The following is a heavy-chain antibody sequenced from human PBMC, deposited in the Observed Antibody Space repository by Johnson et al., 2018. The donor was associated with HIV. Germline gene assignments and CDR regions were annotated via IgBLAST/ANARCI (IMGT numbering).Heavy chain of an antibody. D-gene: IGHD6-13*01. Sequence: VQLVESGGGLVQPGRSLRLSFAASGFTFDDYAMHWVRQAPGKGLEWVSGISWKSGSIGYADSVKGRFTISRDNAKNPLYLQMNSLRAEDTALYYCAKDGYSSSWYPYAFDIWGQGTMVTVSS. CDR2: ISWKSGSI. V-gene: IGHV3-9*01. J-gene: IGHJ3*02. CDR3: AKDGYSSSWYPYAFDI. CDR1: GFTFDDYA.